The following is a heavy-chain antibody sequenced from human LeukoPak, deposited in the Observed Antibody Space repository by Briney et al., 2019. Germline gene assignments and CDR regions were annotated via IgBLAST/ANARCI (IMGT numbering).Heavy chain of an antibody. CDR3: TTTPTKYYDFWSAYNDY. J-gene: IGHJ4*02. CDR2: IKSKTDGGTA. V-gene: IGHV3-15*07. D-gene: IGHD3-3*01. Sequence: GGSLRLSCAASGFTFTNAWMNWVRQAPGKGLEWVGRIKSKTDGGTADYAAPVKGRFTISRDDSKNTLYLQMNSLKTEDTAVYYCTTTPTKYYDFWSAYNDYWGQGTLVTVSS. CDR1: GFTFTNAW.